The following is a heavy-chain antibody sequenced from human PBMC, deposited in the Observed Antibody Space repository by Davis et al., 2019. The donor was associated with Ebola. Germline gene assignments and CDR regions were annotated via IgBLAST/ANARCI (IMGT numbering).Heavy chain of an antibody. Sequence: GESLKISCAASGFTFSSYAMSWVRQAPGKGLEWVSAISGSGGSTYYADSVKGRFTISRDNSKNTLYLQMNSLRAEDTAVYYCAKGGVLVPAAIDPYYYYYGMDVWGQGTTVTVSS. CDR3: AKGGVLVPAAIDPYYYYYGMDV. CDR1: GFTFSSYA. D-gene: IGHD2-2*02. CDR2: ISGSGGST. J-gene: IGHJ6*02. V-gene: IGHV3-23*01.